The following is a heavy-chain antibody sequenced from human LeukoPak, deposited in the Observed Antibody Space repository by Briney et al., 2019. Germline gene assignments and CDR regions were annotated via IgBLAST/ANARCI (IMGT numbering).Heavy chain of an antibody. D-gene: IGHD2-2*01. J-gene: IGHJ6*03. V-gene: IGHV1-69*05. CDR2: IILIFGTA. Sequence: GSSVKVSCEASGGTFSSYAISWVRQAPGQGLEWVGGIILIFGTANYAQKFQGRVTMTTDESTSTDYMELSSLRSEDTAVYYCARIRRVPAAMVYYYYYYMDVWGKGTTVTVSS. CDR3: ARIRRVPAAMVYYYYYYMDV. CDR1: GGTFSSYA.